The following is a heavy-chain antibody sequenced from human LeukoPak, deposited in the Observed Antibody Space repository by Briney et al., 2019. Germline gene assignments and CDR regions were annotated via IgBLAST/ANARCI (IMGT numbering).Heavy chain of an antibody. CDR2: IYHSGST. CDR1: GYSISSGYY. J-gene: IGHJ4*02. D-gene: IGHD6-19*01. V-gene: IGHV4-38-2*01. Sequence: KPSETLSLTCAVSGYSISSGYYWGWIRQPPGKGLEWIGSIYHSGSTYYNPSLKSRVTISVDTSKNQFSLKLSSVTAADTAVYYCARVGNGCLDCWGQGTLVTVSS. CDR3: ARVGNGCLDC.